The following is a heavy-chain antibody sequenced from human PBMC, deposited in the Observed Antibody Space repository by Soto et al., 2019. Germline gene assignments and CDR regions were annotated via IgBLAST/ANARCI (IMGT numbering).Heavy chain of an antibody. CDR2: IIPIFGTA. V-gene: IGHV1-69*13. D-gene: IGHD2-15*01. Sequence: SVKVSCKASGGTFSSYAISWVRQAPGQGLEWMGGIIPIFGTANYAQKFQGRVTITADESTSTAYMELGSLRSEDTAVYYCAEGRGCSGGSCHSTYYYGMDVWGQGTAVTVSS. CDR1: GGTFSSYA. J-gene: IGHJ6*02. CDR3: AEGRGCSGGSCHSTYYYGMDV.